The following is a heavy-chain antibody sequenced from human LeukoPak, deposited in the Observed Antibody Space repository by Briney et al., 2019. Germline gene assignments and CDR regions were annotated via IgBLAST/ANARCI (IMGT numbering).Heavy chain of an antibody. CDR2: ISSSGSTI. V-gene: IGHV3-48*03. CDR3: ARLFVGSSTGRSLDY. J-gene: IGHJ4*02. CDR1: GFTFSSYE. Sequence: GGSLRLSCAASGFTFSSYEMNWVRQAPGKGLEWVSYISSSGSTIYYADSVKGRFTISRDNAKNSLYLQMNSLRAEDTAVYYCARLFVGSSTGRSLDYWGQGTLVTVSS. D-gene: IGHD6-13*01.